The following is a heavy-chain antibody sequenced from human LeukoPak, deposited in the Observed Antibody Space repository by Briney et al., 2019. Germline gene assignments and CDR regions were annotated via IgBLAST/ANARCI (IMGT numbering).Heavy chain of an antibody. D-gene: IGHD3-22*01. CDR1: GFTFSSYG. Sequence: GGSLRLSCAASGFTFSSYGMSWVRQAPGKGLEWVSAISGSGGSTYYADSVKGRFTISRDNAKSTLYLQMNSLRAEDTAVYYCAREATPGVPRGLLLWGQGTLVTVSS. CDR2: ISGSGGST. CDR3: AREATPGVPRGLLL. J-gene: IGHJ4*02. V-gene: IGHV3-23*01.